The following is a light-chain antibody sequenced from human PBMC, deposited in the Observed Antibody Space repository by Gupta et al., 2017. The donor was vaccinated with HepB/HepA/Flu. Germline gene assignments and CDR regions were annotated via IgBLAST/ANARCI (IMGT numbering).Light chain of an antibody. CDR2: DVS. CDR1: SSVIGGYNY. Sequence: QSALTQPASVSGSPGQSITISCTGTSSVIGGYNYVSWYQQHPGKAPKLMIYDVSNRPSGVSNRFSGSKSGNTASLTISGLQAEDEADYYCSSYTSSSTNVVFGGGTKLTVL. J-gene: IGLJ2*01. V-gene: IGLV2-14*03. CDR3: SSYTSSSTNVV.